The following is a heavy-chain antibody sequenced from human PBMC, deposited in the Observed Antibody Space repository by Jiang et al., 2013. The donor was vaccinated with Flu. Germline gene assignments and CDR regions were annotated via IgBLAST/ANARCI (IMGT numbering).Heavy chain of an antibody. J-gene: IGHJ6*03. V-gene: IGHV4-59*01. CDR3: ARNLGVAAAGSYYYYYYMDV. Sequence: QPPGRDWSGLGISITVGAPTTTPPLKSRVTISVDTSKNQFSLKLSSVTAADTAVYYCARNLGVAAAGSYYYYYYMDVWGKGTTVTVSS. D-gene: IGHD6-13*01. CDR2: SITVGAP.